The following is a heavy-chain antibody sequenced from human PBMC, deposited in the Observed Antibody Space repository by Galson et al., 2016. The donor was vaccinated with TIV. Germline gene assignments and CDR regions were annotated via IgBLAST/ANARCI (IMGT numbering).Heavy chain of an antibody. J-gene: IGHJ3*02. CDR1: GFTFSSHW. D-gene: IGHD2-2*01. CDR2: IKQDASEK. Sequence: SLRLSCAASGFTFSSHWMTWVRQAPGKGLEWVANIKQDASEKYYGDSVKGRFTISRDNAENLIFLRMNSLRAEDTAVYFCARENFGSKPYDAFDIWGQGTVVTVSS. CDR3: ARENFGSKPYDAFDI. V-gene: IGHV3-7*01.